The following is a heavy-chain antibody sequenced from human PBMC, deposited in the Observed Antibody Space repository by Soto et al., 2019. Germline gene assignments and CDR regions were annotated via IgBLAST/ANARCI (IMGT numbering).Heavy chain of an antibody. CDR3: ARSHNYYDSSGYYEPAFDI. J-gene: IGHJ3*02. Sequence: EVQLVESGGGLVQPGGSLRLSCAASGFTFSSSEMNWVRQASGKGLEWISYISYSGSTRYYADSVKGRFSISRDNAKSSLYLQMNSLRAEDTAVYYCARSHNYYDSSGYYEPAFDIWGQGTMVTVSP. D-gene: IGHD3-22*01. CDR1: GFTFSSSE. V-gene: IGHV3-48*03. CDR2: ISYSGSTR.